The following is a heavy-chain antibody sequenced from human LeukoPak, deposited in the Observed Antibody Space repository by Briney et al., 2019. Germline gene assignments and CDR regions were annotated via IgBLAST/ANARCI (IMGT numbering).Heavy chain of an antibody. V-gene: IGHV3-33*01. CDR3: ARSGGDFWSGKTDWFDP. Sequence: GGSLRLSCVASGFTFSSYGMYWVRQAPGKGLERVAVIWYDGSNKYYADSVKGRFTISRDNSKNTLYLQMNSLRAEDTAVYYCARSGGDFWSGKTDWFDPWGQGTLVTVSS. J-gene: IGHJ5*02. CDR2: IWYDGSNK. D-gene: IGHD3-3*01. CDR1: GFTFSSYG.